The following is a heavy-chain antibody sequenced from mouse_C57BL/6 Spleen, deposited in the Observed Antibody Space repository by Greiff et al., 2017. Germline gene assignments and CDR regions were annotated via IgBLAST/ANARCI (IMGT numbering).Heavy chain of an antibody. J-gene: IGHJ4*01. CDR2: IDPSDSYT. D-gene: IGHD1-1*01. V-gene: IGHV1-59*01. CDR3: LSITTLVATGYYAMDY. CDR1: GYTFTSYW. Sequence: QVQLQQPGAELVRPGTSVKLSCKASGYTFTSYWMHWVKQRPGQGLEWIGVIDPSDSYTNYNQKFKGKATLTVDTSSSTAYMQLSSLTSEDSAVYSCLSITTLVATGYYAMDYWGQGTSVTVSS.